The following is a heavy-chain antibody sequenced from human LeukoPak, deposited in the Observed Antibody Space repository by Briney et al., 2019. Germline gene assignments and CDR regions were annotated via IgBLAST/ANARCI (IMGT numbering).Heavy chain of an antibody. D-gene: IGHD3-10*01. Sequence: GASVKVSCKASGYTFTSYGISWVRQAPGQGLEWMGWISAYNGNTNYAQKLQGRVTMTTDTSTSTAYMELRSLRSDDTAVYYCARDRNYYGSGSYCDYWGQGTLVTVSS. V-gene: IGHV1-18*01. CDR1: GYTFTSYG. CDR3: ARDRNYYGSGSYCDY. J-gene: IGHJ4*02. CDR2: ISAYNGNT.